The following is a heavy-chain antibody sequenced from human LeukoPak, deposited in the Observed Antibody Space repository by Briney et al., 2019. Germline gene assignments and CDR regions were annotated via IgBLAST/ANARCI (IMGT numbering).Heavy chain of an antibody. D-gene: IGHD3-9*01. CDR1: GFTFSTYP. V-gene: IGHV3-30*14. J-gene: IGHJ4*02. CDR2: ISRHGSNE. Sequence: GGSLRLSCEASGFTFSTYPMHWVRQAPDKGLEWVAMISRHGSNEYYADSVKGRFTISRDNSKNTVYLQMNNPRVEDTAIYYCARVHDTTGYYHYFDSCGQGTLVTVSS. CDR3: ARVHDTTGYYHYFDS.